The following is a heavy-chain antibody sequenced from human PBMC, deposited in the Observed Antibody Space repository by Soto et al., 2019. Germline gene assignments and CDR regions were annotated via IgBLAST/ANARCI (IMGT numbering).Heavy chain of an antibody. Sequence: SETLSLTCAVSGYSISSFNWWGWIRQPPGRGLEWIGYIHYSGSTYYNPSLKSRVTMSVDTSKNQFSLKLSSVTAVDTAVYYCARYKSNYYYGMDVWGQGTTVTVSS. J-gene: IGHJ6*02. CDR2: IHYSGST. CDR1: GYSISSFNW. V-gene: IGHV4-28*01. CDR3: ARYKSNYYYGMDV. D-gene: IGHD1-20*01.